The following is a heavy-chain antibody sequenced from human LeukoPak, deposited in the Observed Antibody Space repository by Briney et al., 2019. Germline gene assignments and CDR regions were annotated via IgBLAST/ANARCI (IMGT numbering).Heavy chain of an antibody. J-gene: IGHJ5*02. CDR1: GGTFSSYA. Sequence: ASVTVSCKASGGTFSSYAISWVRQAPGQGLEWMGGIIPIFGTANYAQKFQGRVTITADESTSTAYMELSSLRSEDTAVYYCARDVNYYDSSGYSSWGQGTLVTVSS. CDR3: ARDVNYYDSSGYSS. D-gene: IGHD3-22*01. CDR2: IIPIFGTA. V-gene: IGHV1-69*13.